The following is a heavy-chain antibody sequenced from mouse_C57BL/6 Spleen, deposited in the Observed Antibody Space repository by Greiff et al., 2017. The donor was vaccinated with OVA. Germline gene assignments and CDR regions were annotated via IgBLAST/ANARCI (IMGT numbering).Heavy chain of an antibody. Sequence: VQLQQPGAELVKPGASVKMSCKASGYTFTSYWITWVKQRPGQGLEWIGDIYPGSGSTNYNEKFKSKATLTVDTSSSTAYMQLSSLTSEDSAVYYCARYGVVAKDYFDYWGQGTTLTVSS. D-gene: IGHD1-1*01. CDR3: ARYGVVAKDYFDY. V-gene: IGHV1-55*01. CDR1: GYTFTSYW. J-gene: IGHJ2*01. CDR2: IYPGSGST.